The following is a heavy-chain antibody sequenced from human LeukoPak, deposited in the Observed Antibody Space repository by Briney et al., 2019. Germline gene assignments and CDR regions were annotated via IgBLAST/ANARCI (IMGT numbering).Heavy chain of an antibody. CDR2: IYYSGST. CDR3: ARGHDWCFDL. CDR1: GGSISSSSYY. Sequence: SETLSLTCTVSGGSISSSSYYWGWIRQPPGKGLEWIGSIYYSGSTYYNPSLKSRVTISVDTSKNQFSLKLSSVTAADTAVYYCARGHDWCFDLWGRGTLVTVSS. J-gene: IGHJ2*01. V-gene: IGHV4-39*07.